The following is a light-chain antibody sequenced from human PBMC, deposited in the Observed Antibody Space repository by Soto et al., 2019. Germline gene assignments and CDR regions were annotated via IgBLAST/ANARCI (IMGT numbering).Light chain of an antibody. J-gene: IGLJ1*01. CDR2: DVS. V-gene: IGLV2-14*01. CDR1: SSDVGGYNY. CDR3: SSYTSSSTLYV. Sequence: QSVLTQPASGSGSPGQSITISCTGTSSDVGGYNYVSWYQQHPGKAPKLMIYDVSNRPSGVSNRFSGSKSGNTASLTISGLQAEYEADYYCSSYTSSSTLYVFGTGTNVPVL.